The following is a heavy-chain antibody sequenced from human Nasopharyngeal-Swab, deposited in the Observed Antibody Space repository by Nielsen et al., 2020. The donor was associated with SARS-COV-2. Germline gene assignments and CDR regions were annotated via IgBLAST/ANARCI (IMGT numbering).Heavy chain of an antibody. J-gene: IGHJ6*03. D-gene: IGHD4-11*01. Sequence: SLKISCAVSGFTLDDYAMHWVRQAPGKGLEWVSSISRNAASIGYAASVKGRFTISRDNAKNSLYLQMSTLRAEDTALYYCAKDSRSSYYDAYYYSMDVWGKGTTVTVSS. CDR2: ISRNAASI. CDR3: AKDSRSSYYDAYYYSMDV. V-gene: IGHV3-9*01. CDR1: GFTLDDYA.